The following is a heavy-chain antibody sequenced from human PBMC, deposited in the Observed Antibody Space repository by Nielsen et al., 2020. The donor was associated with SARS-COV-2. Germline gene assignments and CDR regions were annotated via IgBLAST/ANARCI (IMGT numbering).Heavy chain of an antibody. Sequence: GGSLRLSCAASGFTVSSNYMSWVRQAPGKGLEWVSVIYSGGSTYYADSVKGRFTISRDNSKNTLYLQMNSLRAEDTAVYYCARAFDYDYVWGSYRPYYFDSWGQGTLVTVSS. D-gene: IGHD3-16*02. CDR2: IYSGGST. V-gene: IGHV3-66*01. CDR1: GFTVSSNY. J-gene: IGHJ4*02. CDR3: ARAFDYDYVWGSYRPYYFDS.